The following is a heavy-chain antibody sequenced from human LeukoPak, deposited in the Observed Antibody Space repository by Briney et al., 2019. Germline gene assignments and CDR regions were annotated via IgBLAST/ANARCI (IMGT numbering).Heavy chain of an antibody. CDR1: GGSISSYY. V-gene: IGHV4-4*07. D-gene: IGHD1-14*01. CDR3: ARDRLARNLFDY. J-gene: IGHJ4*02. Sequence: PSETLSLTCTVSGGSISSYYWSWIRHPAGKGLEWIGRIYTSGSTNYNPSLKSRVTISVDKSKNQFSLKLSSVTAADTAVYYCARDRLARNLFDYWGQGTLVTVSS. CDR2: IYTSGST.